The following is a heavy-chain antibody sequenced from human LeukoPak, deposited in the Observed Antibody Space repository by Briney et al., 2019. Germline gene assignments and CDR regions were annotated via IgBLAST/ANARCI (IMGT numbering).Heavy chain of an antibody. D-gene: IGHD5-18*01. CDR1: GFTFSNYA. V-gene: IGHV3-23*01. Sequence: PGGSLRLSCAASGFTFSNYAMSWVRQAPGKGLEWVSSISGSGGNTYYADSVKGRFTISRDNSKNTLYLQMNSLRAEDTAVYYCAREESDGYSYADYWGQGTLVTVSS. CDR3: AREESDGYSYADY. J-gene: IGHJ4*02. CDR2: ISGSGGNT.